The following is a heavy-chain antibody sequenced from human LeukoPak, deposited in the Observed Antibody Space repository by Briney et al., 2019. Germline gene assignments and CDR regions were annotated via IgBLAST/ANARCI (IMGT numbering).Heavy chain of an antibody. D-gene: IGHD3-22*01. J-gene: IGHJ6*02. CDR3: AKDKDSSGYYWNYYYYYGMDV. CDR2: ISHDGII. V-gene: IGHV3-74*01. CDR1: GFTFSSYV. Sequence: GGSLRLSYETAGFTFSSYVMHWVRRTPGKGLVWVSRISHDGIISYADSVKGRFTISRDNAKNTLTLQMNSLRVEDTAVYYCAKDKDSSGYYWNYYYYYGMDVWGQGTTVTVSS.